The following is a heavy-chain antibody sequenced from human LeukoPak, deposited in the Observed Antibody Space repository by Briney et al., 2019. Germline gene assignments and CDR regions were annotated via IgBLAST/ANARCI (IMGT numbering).Heavy chain of an antibody. V-gene: IGHV4-30-2*01. Sequence: PSQTLSLTCAVSGGSISSGGYSWSWIRQPPGKGLEWIGYIYHSGSTYYNPSLKSRVTISVDRSKNQFSLKLSSVTAADTAVYYCARERAGFDYWGQGTLVTVSS. CDR2: IYHSGST. J-gene: IGHJ4*02. CDR3: ARERAGFDY. CDR1: GGSISSGGYS. D-gene: IGHD6-19*01.